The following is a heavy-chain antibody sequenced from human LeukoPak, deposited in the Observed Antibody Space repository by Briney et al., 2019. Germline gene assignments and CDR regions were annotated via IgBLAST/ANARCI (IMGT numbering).Heavy chain of an antibody. CDR2: IYPGDSDT. J-gene: IGHJ4*02. CDR1: GYSFTSYW. Sequence: GESLKISCKGSGYSFTSYWIGWVRQMPGKGLEWMGIIYPGDSDTRYSPSFQGQVTISAVKSISTAYLQWSSLKASDTAMYYCARRYYDILTGYYIDYWGQGTLVTVSS. V-gene: IGHV5-51*01. CDR3: ARRYYDILTGYYIDY. D-gene: IGHD3-9*01.